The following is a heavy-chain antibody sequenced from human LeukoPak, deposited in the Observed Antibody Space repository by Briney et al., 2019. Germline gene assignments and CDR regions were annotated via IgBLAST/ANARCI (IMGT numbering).Heavy chain of an antibody. CDR2: ITSRDGTT. J-gene: IGHJ4*02. V-gene: IGHV3-23*01. D-gene: IGHD3-22*01. Sequence: GGSLRLSCAASGFTFSIYAMSWVRQTPGKGLEWVSSITSRDGTTYYADSVKGRFTISRDNSANTLYLQMNRLRAEDSALYYCARDRPNYYGSDGHYYRRDGDYWGQGTLVTVSS. CDR1: GFTFSIYA. CDR3: ARDRPNYYGSDGHYYRRDGDY.